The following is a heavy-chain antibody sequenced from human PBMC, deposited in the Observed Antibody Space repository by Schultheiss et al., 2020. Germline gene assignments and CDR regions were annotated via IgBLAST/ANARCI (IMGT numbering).Heavy chain of an antibody. D-gene: IGHD5-12*01. CDR2: IYSNGST. CDR1: GLTVSINY. CDR3: ARMSMVATYWFDP. Sequence: GGSLRLSCAASGLTVSINYMTWVRQAPGKGLEWVSVIYSNGSTYYADSVKGRFTISRDNSKDTLYLQMSSLRAEDTAVYHCARMSMVATYWFDPWGQGTLVTGSS. V-gene: IGHV3-53*01. J-gene: IGHJ5*02.